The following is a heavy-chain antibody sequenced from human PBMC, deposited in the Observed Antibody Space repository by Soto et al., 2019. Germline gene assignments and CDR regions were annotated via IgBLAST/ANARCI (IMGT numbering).Heavy chain of an antibody. CDR3: ATDLSVSGWFDGGY. V-gene: IGHV1-24*01. Sequence: QVQLVQPGAEVKKPGAALKVSCKVSGYSLTELFIYWVRQAPGKGLEWMGGFDPEDGKRLYAQKFQGRVTMTDDTSTATAYMELSSLKSEDTAVYYCATDLSVSGWFDGGYWGQGTLVTVSS. J-gene: IGHJ4*02. CDR1: GYSLTELF. CDR2: FDPEDGKR. D-gene: IGHD6-19*01.